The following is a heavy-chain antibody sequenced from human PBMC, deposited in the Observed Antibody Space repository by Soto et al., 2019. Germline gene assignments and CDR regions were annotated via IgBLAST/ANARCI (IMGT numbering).Heavy chain of an antibody. Sequence: EVQLVESGGGLVKPGGSLRLSCAASGFTFSSYSMNWVRQAPGKGLEWVSSISSSSSYIYYADSVKGRFTISRDNAKNSLYLQMNSLRAEDTAVYYCARDGAYDFWSGYLNEYWYFDLLGRGTLVTVSS. V-gene: IGHV3-21*01. CDR2: ISSSSSYI. CDR3: ARDGAYDFWSGYLNEYWYFDL. CDR1: GFTFSSYS. D-gene: IGHD3-3*01. J-gene: IGHJ2*01.